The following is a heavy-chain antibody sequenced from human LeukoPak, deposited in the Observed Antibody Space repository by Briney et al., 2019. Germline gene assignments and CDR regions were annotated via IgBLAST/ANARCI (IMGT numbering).Heavy chain of an antibody. CDR1: GYSFTSYW. J-gene: IGHJ3*02. Sequence: GESLKISCKGSGYSFTSYWIGWVRQMPGKGLEWMGIIYPGDSDIRYSPSFQGQVTISADKSISTAYLQWSSLKASDTAMYYCAREGEDYGDYDAFDIWGQGTMVTVSS. V-gene: IGHV5-51*01. D-gene: IGHD4-17*01. CDR3: AREGEDYGDYDAFDI. CDR2: IYPGDSDI.